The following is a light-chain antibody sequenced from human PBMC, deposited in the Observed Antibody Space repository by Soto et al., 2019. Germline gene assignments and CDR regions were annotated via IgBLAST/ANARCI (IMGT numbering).Light chain of an antibody. Sequence: QSALTQPASVSGSPGQAITIACAGTTRDVGAYNLVSWYQQHPGRAPQLIIYEVRNRPSGISFRFSGSKSGNTASLTIPGLQAEDEADYYCSAYTSKSSLIFGGGTKVTVL. V-gene: IGLV2-14*01. J-gene: IGLJ2*01. CDR3: SAYTSKSSLI. CDR1: TRDVGAYNL. CDR2: EVR.